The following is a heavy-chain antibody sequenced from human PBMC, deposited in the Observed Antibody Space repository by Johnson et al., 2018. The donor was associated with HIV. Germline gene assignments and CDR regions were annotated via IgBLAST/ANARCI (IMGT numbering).Heavy chain of an antibody. D-gene: IGHD3-10*01. CDR2: INWNGVGT. CDR3: AKDNNGGSGSYYHAFDI. CDR1: GFIFDDYG. Sequence: EVQLVESGGGVVRPGGSLTLSCAASGFIFDDYGMNGVRQAPGKGLEWVSGINWNGVGTGYADSVKGRFTISRDNSNHTLYLQMNSLRAEDTALYYCAKDNNGGSGSYYHAFDIWGQGTMVTVSS. J-gene: IGHJ3*02. V-gene: IGHV3-20*04.